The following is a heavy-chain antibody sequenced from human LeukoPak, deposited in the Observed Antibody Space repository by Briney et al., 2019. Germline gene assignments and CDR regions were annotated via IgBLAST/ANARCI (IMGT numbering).Heavy chain of an antibody. CDR1: GYTFTSYG. V-gene: IGHV1-18*01. Sequence: ASVKVSCKASGYTFTSYGISWVRQAPGQGLEWMGWISAYNGNTNYAQKLQGRVTMTTDTSTSTAYMELRSLRSDDTAVYYCARDSPDTAMVWSLDQRSDYWGQGTLVTVSS. CDR2: ISAYNGNT. J-gene: IGHJ4*02. D-gene: IGHD5-18*01. CDR3: ARDSPDTAMVWSLDQRSDY.